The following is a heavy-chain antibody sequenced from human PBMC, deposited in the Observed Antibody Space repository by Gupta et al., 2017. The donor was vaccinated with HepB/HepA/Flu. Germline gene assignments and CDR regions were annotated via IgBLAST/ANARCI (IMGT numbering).Heavy chain of an antibody. Sequence: QVLLVESGGGVVQPGRSLRLSCAASGFTFSSYAMHWVRQAPGKGLEWVAVISYDGSNKYYADSVKGRFTISRDNSKNTLYLQMNSLRAEDTAVYYCARAGPNWNDYYYYGMDVWGQGTTVTVSS. J-gene: IGHJ6*02. CDR3: ARAGPNWNDYYYYGMDV. CDR2: ISYDGSNK. D-gene: IGHD1-1*01. V-gene: IGHV3-30-3*01. CDR1: GFTFSSYA.